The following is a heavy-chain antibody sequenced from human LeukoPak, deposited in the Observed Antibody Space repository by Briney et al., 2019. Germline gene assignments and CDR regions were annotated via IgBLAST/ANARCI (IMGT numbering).Heavy chain of an antibody. V-gene: IGHV3-21*01. D-gene: IGHD5-12*01. CDR1: GFTFSSYS. CDR3: ARDSISGYDYVMEPFDY. CDR2: ISSSSSYI. J-gene: IGHJ4*02. Sequence: GGSLRLSCAASGFTFSSYSMNWVSQAPGKGLEWVSSISSSSSYIYYADSVKGRFTISRDNAKNSLYLQMNSLRAEDTAVYYCARDSISGYDYVMEPFDYWGQGTLVTVSS.